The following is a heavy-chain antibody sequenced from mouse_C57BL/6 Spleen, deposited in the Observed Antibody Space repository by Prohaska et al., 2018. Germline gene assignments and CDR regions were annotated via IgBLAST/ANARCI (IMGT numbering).Heavy chain of an antibody. CDR2: IDPSDSYT. CDR1: GYTFTSYW. Sequence: QVQLQQPGAELVKPGASVKLSCKASGYTFTSYWMQWVNQRPGQGLEWIGEIDPSDSYTNDNQKFQGKATLTVDTSSSTAYMQLSSLTSEDSAVYYCARRGSSRYWYFDVWGTGTTVTVSS. CDR3: ARRGSSRYWYFDV. J-gene: IGHJ1*03. V-gene: IGHV1-50*01. D-gene: IGHD1-1*01.